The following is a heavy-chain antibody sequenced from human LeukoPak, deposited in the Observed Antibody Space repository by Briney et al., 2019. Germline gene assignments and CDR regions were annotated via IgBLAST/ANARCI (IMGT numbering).Heavy chain of an antibody. CDR3: PRGGTYQLLLFDY. Sequence: PGGSLRLSCAASGFTFSSYEMNWVRQAPGKGLEWVSYISSSGSTIYYADSVKGRFTISRDNAKTSLYLQMNSLRAEDTAVHYCPRGGTYQLLLFDYWGQGTLVTVSS. V-gene: IGHV3-48*03. J-gene: IGHJ4*02. CDR2: ISSSGSTI. CDR1: GFTFSSYE. D-gene: IGHD2-2*01.